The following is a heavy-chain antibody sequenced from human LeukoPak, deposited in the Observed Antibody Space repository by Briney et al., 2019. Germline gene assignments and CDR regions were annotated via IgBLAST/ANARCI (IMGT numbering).Heavy chain of an antibody. D-gene: IGHD3-3*01. CDR1: GYTLTELS. CDR3: ARGSSLLEWLLSSPAYYYYYMDV. Sequence: ASVKVSCKVSGYTLTELSMHWVRQAPRKGLEWMGGFDPEDGETIYAQKFQGRVTMTEDTSTDTAYMELSSLRSEDTAVYYCARGSSLLEWLLSSPAYYYYYMDVWGKGTTVTVSS. V-gene: IGHV1-24*01. J-gene: IGHJ6*03. CDR2: FDPEDGET.